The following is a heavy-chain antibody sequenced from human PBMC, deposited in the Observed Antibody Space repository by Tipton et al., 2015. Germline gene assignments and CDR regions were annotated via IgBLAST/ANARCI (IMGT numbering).Heavy chain of an antibody. CDR2: VFYRGRP. D-gene: IGHD6-13*01. J-gene: IGHJ4*02. V-gene: IGHV4-59*01. Sequence: TLSLTCTVSGGSINNNFWTWIRQPPGKGLEWIGYVFYRGRPNYNPALKSRVTMSLDTSKSQFSLKLSSVTTEDTAIYYCAKLVGAGEATAALFVYWGQGALVTVSS. CDR1: GGSINNNF. CDR3: AKLVGAGEATAALFVY.